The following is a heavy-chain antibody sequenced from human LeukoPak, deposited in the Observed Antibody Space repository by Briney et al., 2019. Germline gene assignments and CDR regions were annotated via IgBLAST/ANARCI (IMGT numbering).Heavy chain of an antibody. V-gene: IGHV4-30-4*08. CDR1: GGSISSGGYY. CDR2: IYCSGST. D-gene: IGHD2-15*01. CDR3: AVVVAAVDAFDI. Sequence: PSQTLSLTCTVSGGSISSGGYYWSWLRQHPGKGLEWMGYIYCSGSTYYNPSLKSRVTISVDTSKNQFSLKLSSVTAADTAVYYCAVVVAAVDAFDIWGQGTMVTVSS. J-gene: IGHJ3*02.